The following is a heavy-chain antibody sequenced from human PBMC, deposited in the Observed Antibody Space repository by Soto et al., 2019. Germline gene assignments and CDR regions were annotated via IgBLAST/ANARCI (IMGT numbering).Heavy chain of an antibody. V-gene: IGHV4-31*02. CDR3: ARGLSVILFDN. CDR2: IYYSGST. Sequence: WTWIRQHPGKGLEWIGYIYYSGSTYYNPSLKSRVTISVDTSKNQFSLKRSSVTAADTAVYDCARGLSVILFDNWGQGTLVTVSS. J-gene: IGHJ4*02. D-gene: IGHD2-21*01.